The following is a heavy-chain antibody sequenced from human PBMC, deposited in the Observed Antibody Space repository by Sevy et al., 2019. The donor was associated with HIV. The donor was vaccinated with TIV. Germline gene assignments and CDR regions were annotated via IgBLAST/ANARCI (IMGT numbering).Heavy chain of an antibody. CDR3: GRLTISRDKSKNTLYLQMISLRAEDTAVYYCAKDVSGSIAARPMNGHLHTFDY. CDR1: GFTFSSYA. D-gene: IGHD3-10*01. Sequence: GGSLRLSCAASGFTFSSYAMSWVRQAPGKGLEWVSAISGSGGSTYYADSVKGRFTISRDNPKNKTYLQMNSLRANDDAASEKGRLTISRDKSKNTLYLQMISLRAEDTAVYYCAKDVSGSIAARPMNGHLHTFDYWGQGTLVTVSS. V-gene: IGHV3-23*01. CDR2: ISGSGGST. J-gene: IGHJ4*02.